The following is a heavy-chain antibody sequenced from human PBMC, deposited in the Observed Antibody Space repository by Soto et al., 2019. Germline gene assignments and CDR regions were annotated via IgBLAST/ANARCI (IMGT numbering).Heavy chain of an antibody. CDR3: ARAYSYYFDY. D-gene: IGHD6-13*01. Sequence: QVQLVQSGAEVKKPGSSVKISCKASGGTFSSYTISWVRQAPGQGLEWMGRIIPILGIANYAQKFQGRVTITADKSTSTAYMELCSLRSEDTAVYYCARAYSYYFDYWGQGTLVTVSS. J-gene: IGHJ4*02. V-gene: IGHV1-69*02. CDR2: IIPILGIA. CDR1: GGTFSSYT.